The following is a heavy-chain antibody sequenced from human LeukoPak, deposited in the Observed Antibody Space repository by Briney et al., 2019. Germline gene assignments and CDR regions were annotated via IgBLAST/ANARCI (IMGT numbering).Heavy chain of an antibody. CDR3: ARDQGPAAISFDY. V-gene: IGHV4-39*02. CDR2: IYYSGST. Sequence: PSETLSLTCTVSGGSISSSSYYWGWIRQPPGKGLEWIGSIYYSGSTYYNPSLKSRVTISVDTSKNQFSLKLSSVTAADTAVYYCARDQGPAAISFDYWGQGTLVTVSS. J-gene: IGHJ4*02. CDR1: GGSISSSSYY. D-gene: IGHD2-2*02.